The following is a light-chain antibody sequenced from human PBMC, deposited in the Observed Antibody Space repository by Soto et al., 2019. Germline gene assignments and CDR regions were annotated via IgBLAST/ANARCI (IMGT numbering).Light chain of an antibody. J-gene: IGKJ1*01. Sequence: DIQMTQSPSTLSASVGDRVTITCRASQSISSWLAWYQQKPGKAPKLLIYKASRFDSGVPSRCSGSGSGTDFTLTISSLQPDDFATYYYQQYNSYSRPFGQGTKVEIK. CDR2: KAS. CDR1: QSISSW. CDR3: QQYNSYSRP. V-gene: IGKV1-5*03.